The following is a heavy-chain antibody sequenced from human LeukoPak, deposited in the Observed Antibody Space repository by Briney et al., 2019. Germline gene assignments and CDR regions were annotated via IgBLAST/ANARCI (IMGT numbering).Heavy chain of an antibody. V-gene: IGHV1-2*02. D-gene: IGHD3-10*02. CDR2: INPNTGDT. CDR3: ARGEATMSD. CDR1: GYTFTNYY. Sequence: ASVMVSCKASGYTFTNYYIHWVRQAPGQGLEWMGWINPNTGDTASAQKFQGRVTLTRDTSTRTAYMELRRLRYDDTAVYFCARGEATMSDWGQGARVTVS. J-gene: IGHJ4*02.